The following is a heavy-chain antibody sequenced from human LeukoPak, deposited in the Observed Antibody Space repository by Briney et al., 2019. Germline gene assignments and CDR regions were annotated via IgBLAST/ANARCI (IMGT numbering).Heavy chain of an antibody. CDR1: GGSISSGDYY. J-gene: IGHJ3*02. D-gene: IGHD1-1*01. Sequence: PSETLSLTCTVSGGSISSGDYYWSWIRQPPGKGLEWIGYIYYSGSTYYNPSLKSRVTISVDRSKNQFSLKLSSVTAADTAVYYCARDPSRGVDWNDPSDAFDIWGQGTMVTVSS. CDR3: ARDPSRGVDWNDPSDAFDI. V-gene: IGHV4-30-4*08. CDR2: IYYSGST.